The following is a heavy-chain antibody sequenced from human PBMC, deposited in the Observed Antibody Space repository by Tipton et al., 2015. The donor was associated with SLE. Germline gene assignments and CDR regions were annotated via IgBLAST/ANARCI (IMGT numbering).Heavy chain of an antibody. CDR3: ARRGGSAWVPGV. CDR1: GGSLNICTSF. D-gene: IGHD3-10*01. V-gene: IGHV4-39*07. CDR2: ISSSGST. Sequence: TLSLTCTVSGGSLNICTSFWAWIRQPPGKGLEWIASISSSGSTGHNPSLRSRVSISLDTSKNQFSLRLTSATAAGTAVYYCARRGGSAWVPGVWGQGTLVTVSS. J-gene: IGHJ4*02.